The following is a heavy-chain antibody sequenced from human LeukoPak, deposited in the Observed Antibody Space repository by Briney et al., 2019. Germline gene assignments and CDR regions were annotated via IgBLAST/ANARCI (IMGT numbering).Heavy chain of an antibody. V-gene: IGHV3-30*02. CDR3: AKDYGGGFGDVLRFSEYPPGTFDY. Sequence: GGSLRLSCAASGFTFSSYGMHWVRQAPGKGLEWVAFIRYDGSNKYYADSVKGRFTISRDNSKNMLYLQMNSLRAEDTAVYYCAKDYGGGFGDVLRFSEYPPGTFDYWGQGTLVTVSS. CDR2: IRYDGSNK. CDR1: GFTFSSYG. D-gene: IGHD3-3*01. J-gene: IGHJ4*02.